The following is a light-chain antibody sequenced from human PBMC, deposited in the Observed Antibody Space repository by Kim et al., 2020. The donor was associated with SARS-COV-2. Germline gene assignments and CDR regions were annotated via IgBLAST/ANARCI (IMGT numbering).Light chain of an antibody. CDR3: QSYDNTLSAL. CDR1: SSNIGPYYD. Sequence: GQRITISSTGSSSNIGPYYDVHWYQQVPGTAPKLLIFGNSNRPSGVTKRFSGSRSDTSASLTITGLQAEDEADYYCQSYDNTLSALFGGGTQLTVL. CDR2: GNS. V-gene: IGLV1-40*01. J-gene: IGLJ2*01.